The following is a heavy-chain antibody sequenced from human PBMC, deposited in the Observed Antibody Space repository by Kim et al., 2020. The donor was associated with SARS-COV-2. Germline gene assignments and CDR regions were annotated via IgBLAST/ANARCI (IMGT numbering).Heavy chain of an antibody. CDR1: GFTFSSYA. CDR3: AKEMVLLWFGDPMGYFDY. CDR2: ISGSGGST. D-gene: IGHD3-10*01. Sequence: GGSLRLSCAASGFTFSSYAMSWVRQAPGKGLEWVSAISGSGGSTYYADSVKGRFTISRDNSKNTLYLQMNSLRAEDTAVYYCAKEMVLLWFGDPMGYFDYWGQGTLVTVSS. V-gene: IGHV3-23*01. J-gene: IGHJ4*02.